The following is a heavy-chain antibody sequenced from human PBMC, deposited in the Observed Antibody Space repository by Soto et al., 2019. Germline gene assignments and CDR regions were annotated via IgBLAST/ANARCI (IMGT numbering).Heavy chain of an antibody. V-gene: IGHV5-51*01. CDR2: IYPGDSDT. D-gene: IGHD1-26*01. Sequence: GESLKISCKASGDSFTNYWIGWVRQMPGKGLEWMGIIYPGDSDTRYSPSFQGQVTISADKSISTAYLQWSSLKASDTAMYYCARGGPLGARREDWFDLWGQGTLVTVSS. CDR1: GDSFTNYW. CDR3: ARGGPLGARREDWFDL. J-gene: IGHJ5*02.